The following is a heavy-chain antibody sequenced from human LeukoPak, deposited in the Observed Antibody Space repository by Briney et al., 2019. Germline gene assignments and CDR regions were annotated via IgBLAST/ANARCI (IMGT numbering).Heavy chain of an antibody. Sequence: ASVKVSCKASGYTFTDYFMNWVRQAPGQGLEWMGGIIPIVGTANYAQKFQGRVTITADKSTSTAYMELSSLRSEDTAVYYCARDPDSEGYFQHWGQGTLVTVSS. CDR3: ARDPDSEGYFQH. J-gene: IGHJ1*01. D-gene: IGHD2-21*01. CDR1: GYTFTDYF. V-gene: IGHV1-69*06. CDR2: IIPIVGTA.